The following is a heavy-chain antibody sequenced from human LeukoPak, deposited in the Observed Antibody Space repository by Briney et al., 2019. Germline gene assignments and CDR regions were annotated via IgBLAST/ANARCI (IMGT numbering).Heavy chain of an antibody. V-gene: IGHV4-34*01. CDR1: GGSYSGYY. D-gene: IGHD3-22*01. J-gene: IGHJ6*03. CDR3: ARGRQDVTMIVVVMTAVSYYLDV. CDR2: MNPSGST. Sequence: SETLSLTCAVYGGSYSGYYWTWIRQTPEKGLEWIGEMNPSGSTNYNPSLKSRVTISVDTSKNQFSLELSSVTAADTAVYYCARGRQDVTMIVVVMTAVSYYLDVWGKGTTVTVS.